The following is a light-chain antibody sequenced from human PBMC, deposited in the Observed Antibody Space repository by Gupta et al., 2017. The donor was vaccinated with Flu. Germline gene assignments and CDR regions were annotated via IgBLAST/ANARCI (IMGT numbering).Light chain of an antibody. V-gene: IGKV3-11*02. J-gene: IGKJ2*01. Sequence: TLSLSPGERATLACSASQGVNTNLGWYQQKPGRAPQLLIYDTSTTATGIPASFSGRWSGREFTLIISRRRPEDFALYYCQHRGHCPRDATFGQGTKLEIK. CDR1: QGVNTN. CDR2: DTS. CDR3: QHRGHCPRDAT.